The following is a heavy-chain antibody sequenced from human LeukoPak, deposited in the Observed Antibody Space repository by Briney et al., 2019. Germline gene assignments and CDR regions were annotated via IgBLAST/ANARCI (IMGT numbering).Heavy chain of an antibody. CDR2: INSDGSST. V-gene: IGHV3-74*01. Sequence: GGFPRLSCAASGFTFSSYWMNWVRQAPGKGLVWVSRINSDGSSTSYADSVKGRFTISRNNAKNTLYLQMNSLRAEDTAVYYCARDIIPYCGGDCYDNWFDPWGQGTLVTVSS. CDR1: GFTFSSYW. J-gene: IGHJ5*02. CDR3: ARDIIPYCGGDCYDNWFDP. D-gene: IGHD2-21*02.